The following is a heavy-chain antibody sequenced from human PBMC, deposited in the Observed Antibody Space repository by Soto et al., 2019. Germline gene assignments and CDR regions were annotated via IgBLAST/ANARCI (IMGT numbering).Heavy chain of an antibody. CDR3: ARTVIGDVGRGVYGMDV. Sequence: QVQLVQSGAEVKKPGASVKVSCKASGYTFTSYGISWVRQAPGQGLEWMGWISAYNGNTNYAQKLQGRVTMTTDTATSTAYMELTSLRSDDTAVYYCARTVIGDVGRGVYGMDVWGQGTTVTVSS. V-gene: IGHV1-18*01. CDR2: ISAYNGNT. J-gene: IGHJ6*02. CDR1: GYTFTSYG. D-gene: IGHD3-10*01.